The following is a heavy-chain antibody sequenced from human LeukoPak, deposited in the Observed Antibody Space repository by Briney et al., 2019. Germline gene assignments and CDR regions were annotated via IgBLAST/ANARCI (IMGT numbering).Heavy chain of an antibody. J-gene: IGHJ4*02. D-gene: IGHD6-19*01. CDR2: ITGRSDKT. CDR1: GFNFNKYD. CDR3: AKGGWLDD. Sequence: GGSLRLSCAASGFNFNKYDMTWARQAPGKGLEWVSTITGRSDKTYYTDSVKGRFITSRDNSKDTLYLQMNSLRAEDTALYYCAKGGWLDDLGQGALVTVSS. V-gene: IGHV3-23*01.